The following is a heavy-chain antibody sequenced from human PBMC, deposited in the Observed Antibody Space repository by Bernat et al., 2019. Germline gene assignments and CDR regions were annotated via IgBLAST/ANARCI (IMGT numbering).Heavy chain of an antibody. Sequence: QLQLQESGPGLVKPSETLSLTCTVSRGSISSSDYYWGWIRQPPGKGLEWLGSVYYSGKTHYNPSLKSRVTISVDTTKKQFSLKLNSVTAADTAVYYCARRPYRDTLGGMDVWGKGTTVTVSS. CDR2: VYYSGKT. CDR3: ARRPYRDTLGGMDV. J-gene: IGHJ6*03. V-gene: IGHV4-39*01. D-gene: IGHD5-18*01. CDR1: RGSISSSDYY.